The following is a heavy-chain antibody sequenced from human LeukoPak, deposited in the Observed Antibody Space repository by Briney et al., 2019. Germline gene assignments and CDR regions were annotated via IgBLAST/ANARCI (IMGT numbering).Heavy chain of an antibody. Sequence: PGESLKISCKGSGYSFTSYWIGWVRQMPGKGLEWMGIIYPGDSDTRYSPSFQGQVTISADKSISTAYLQWSSLKASDTAMYYCARVYYYDSSVYYYVELFDYWGQGTLVTVFS. V-gene: IGHV5-51*01. CDR2: IYPGDSDT. CDR3: ARVYYYDSSVYYYVELFDY. J-gene: IGHJ4*02. D-gene: IGHD3-22*01. CDR1: GYSFTSYW.